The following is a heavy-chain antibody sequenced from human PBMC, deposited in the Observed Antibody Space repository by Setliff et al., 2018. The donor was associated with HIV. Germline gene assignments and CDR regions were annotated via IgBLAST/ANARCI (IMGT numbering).Heavy chain of an antibody. Sequence: GGSLRLSCAASGFTVSNDYMSWVRQAPGRGLEWVSAILSTGERTFYADSVKGRFTISRDNSKNTVYLQMNSLRAEDTAEYYCAKELAASGLGYFDSWGRGILVTVPQ. V-gene: IGHV3-23*01. CDR1: GFTVSNDY. CDR2: ILSTGERT. D-gene: IGHD3-22*01. CDR3: AKELAASGLGYFDS. J-gene: IGHJ4*02.